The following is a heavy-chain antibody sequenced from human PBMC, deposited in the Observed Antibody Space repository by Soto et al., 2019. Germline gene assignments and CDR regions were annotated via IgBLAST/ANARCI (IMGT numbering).Heavy chain of an antibody. D-gene: IGHD1-26*01. CDR1: VFTFSNYW. J-gene: IGHJ4*02. CDR2: IKEEGTER. V-gene: IGHV3-7*01. CDR3: ARGTVESGLDY. Sequence: EVQLVESGGDLVQPGGSLRLSCAASVFTFSNYWMNWVRHAPGKGLQWVANIKEEGTERSYVDSVEGRFIISRDNVKRSQYLQMSSLGADDTAVYYCARGTVESGLDYWGQGTLVTVSS.